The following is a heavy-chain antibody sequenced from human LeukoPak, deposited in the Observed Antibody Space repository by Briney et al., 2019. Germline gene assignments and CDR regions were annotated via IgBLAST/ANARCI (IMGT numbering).Heavy chain of an antibody. V-gene: IGHV4-39*01. D-gene: IGHD5-24*01. CDR3: ARRGGGSYFDY. CDR2: IYYSGST. CDR1: GGSISSYY. J-gene: IGHJ4*02. Sequence: SETLSLTCTVSGGSISSYYWSWIRQPPGKGLEWIGSIYYSGSTYYNPSLKSRVTISVDTSKNQFSLRLTSVTAADTAVYYCARRGGGSYFDYWGQGTLVTVSS.